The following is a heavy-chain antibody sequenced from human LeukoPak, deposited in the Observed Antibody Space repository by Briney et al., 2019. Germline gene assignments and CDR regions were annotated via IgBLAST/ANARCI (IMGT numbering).Heavy chain of an antibody. CDR1: GYTFSDYY. J-gene: IGHJ4*02. V-gene: IGHV1-2*04. Sequence: ASVKVSCKTSGYTFSDYYIHWVRQAPGQGLEWMGWINPKNSGTKCAQKFQGWITMTTDTSTSTAYMELTSLRSNDTAVYYCARVTVTTLFDHWGPGTLVTVSS. CDR3: ARVTVTTLFDH. D-gene: IGHD4-17*01. CDR2: INPKNSGT.